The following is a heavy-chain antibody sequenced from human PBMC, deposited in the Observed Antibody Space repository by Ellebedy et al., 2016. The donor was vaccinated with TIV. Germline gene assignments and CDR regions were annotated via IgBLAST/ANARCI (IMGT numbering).Heavy chain of an antibody. J-gene: IGHJ4*02. D-gene: IGHD5-12*01. CDR1: GFIFSSHN. V-gene: IGHV3-21*01. Sequence: GESLKISCAASGFIFSSHNMNWVRQAPGKGLEWVSSISSSGSYIYYADSAKGRFTISRDNAKNSLYLQMNSPRAEDTAVYYCARDTSGQTIDHWGQGTLVTVSS. CDR2: ISSSGSYI. CDR3: ARDTSGQTIDH.